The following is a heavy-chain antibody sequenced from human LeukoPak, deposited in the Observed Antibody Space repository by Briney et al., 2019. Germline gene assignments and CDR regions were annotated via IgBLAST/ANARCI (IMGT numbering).Heavy chain of an antibody. J-gene: IGHJ4*02. CDR1: GLPFSSYG. V-gene: IGHV3-33*08. CDR2: IWYDGSNK. D-gene: IGHD5/OR15-5a*01. Sequence: GGSLRLSCAASGLPFSSYGMHWVRQAPGKGLEWVAVIWYDGSNKYYADSVKGRFTISRDNSKNTLYLQMNSLRAEDTAVYYCARKSTINWYFDYWGQGTLVTVSS. CDR3: ARKSTINWYFDY.